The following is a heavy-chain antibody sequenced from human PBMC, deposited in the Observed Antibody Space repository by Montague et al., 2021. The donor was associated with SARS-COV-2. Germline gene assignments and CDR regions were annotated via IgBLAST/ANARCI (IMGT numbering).Heavy chain of an antibody. D-gene: IGHD3-16*01. CDR1: GFTFYTHW. J-gene: IGHJ4*02. CDR3: ARDFWGPQN. Sequence: SLRLSCAASGFTFYTHWMTWVRQAPGKGLEWVTSIDENGSTYYVDSVKGRFTISRDNPRTSLYLQMNSLRADDTAVYFCARDFWGPQNWGQGTLVTVSS. CDR2: IDENGST. V-gene: IGHV3-7*01.